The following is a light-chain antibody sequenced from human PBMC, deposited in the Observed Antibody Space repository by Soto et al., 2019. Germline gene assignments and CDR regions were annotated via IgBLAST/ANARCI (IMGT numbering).Light chain of an antibody. J-gene: IGKJ1*01. CDR3: QNFNSAPRT. CDR1: QGISNN. Sequence: EIEMTQSPSSLSASVGDRVTITCRASQGISNNLAWYQQKPGKVPELLIYGASTLQSGVPSRFSGSGSGTDFTLTISSLQPEDVATYYCQNFNSAPRTVGQGTKVEIK. CDR2: GAS. V-gene: IGKV1-27*01.